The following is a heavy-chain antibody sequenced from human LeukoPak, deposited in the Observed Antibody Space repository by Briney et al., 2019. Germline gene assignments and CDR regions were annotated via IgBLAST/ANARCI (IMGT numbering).Heavy chain of an antibody. CDR2: ISSHGVST. Sequence: PGGSLRLSCSTSGFSFSNYAMHWVRQAPGKGLQYVSAISSHGVSTYYADSVKGRFTISRDNSKNTLYLQMSSLRAEDTAVYYCVKDKYRGYDSPFDYWGQGTLVTVSS. CDR1: GFSFSNYA. CDR3: VKDKYRGYDSPFDY. D-gene: IGHD5-12*01. V-gene: IGHV3-64D*06. J-gene: IGHJ4*02.